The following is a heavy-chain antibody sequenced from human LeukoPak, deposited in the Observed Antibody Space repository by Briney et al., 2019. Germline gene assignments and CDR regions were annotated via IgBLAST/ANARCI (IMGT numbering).Heavy chain of an antibody. D-gene: IGHD6-6*01. Sequence: KPAETLSLTCTVSGASISSYYWSWIRQPPGKGREWLGCIYDSGATYYNPFLKCRVTISMDTSKNPLSLILSSMTDADTAVFYCARHFDGPHAEGNARQKWFDPWGQGTLATVPS. CDR2: IYDSGAT. CDR3: ARHFDGPHAEGNARQKWFDP. V-gene: IGHV4-59*08. CDR1: GASISSYY. J-gene: IGHJ5*02.